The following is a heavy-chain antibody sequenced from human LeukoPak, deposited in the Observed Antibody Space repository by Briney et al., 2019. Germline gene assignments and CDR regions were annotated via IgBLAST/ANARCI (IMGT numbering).Heavy chain of an antibody. J-gene: IGHJ4*02. CDR2: INPNSGGT. Sequence: ASVKVSCKASGYTFTGYYMHWVRQAPGQGLEWMGWINPNSGGTNYAQKFQGRVTMTRDTSISTAYMELSRLRSDDTAVYYCARGMKVGATSWYFDYWGQGTLVTVSS. D-gene: IGHD1-26*01. CDR1: GYTFTGYY. V-gene: IGHV1-2*02. CDR3: ARGMKVGATSWYFDY.